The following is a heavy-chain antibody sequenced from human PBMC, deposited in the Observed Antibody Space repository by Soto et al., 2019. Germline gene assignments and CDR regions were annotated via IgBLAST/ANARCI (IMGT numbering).Heavy chain of an antibody. Sequence: EVQVLESGGGLVKPGGSLRLSCAASGLTVDNAWMSWVRQAPGKGLEWICRIKSNSDGETTDYAARVTGRFTTSRDDSTDTVYQEVNDLKIDETAVYFCAISDGWRRWSYLWCRGTLVTVSS. J-gene: IGHJ2*01. V-gene: IGHV3-15*01. CDR2: IKSNSDGETT. D-gene: IGHD6-19*01. CDR1: GLTVDNAW. CDR3: AISDGWRRWSYL.